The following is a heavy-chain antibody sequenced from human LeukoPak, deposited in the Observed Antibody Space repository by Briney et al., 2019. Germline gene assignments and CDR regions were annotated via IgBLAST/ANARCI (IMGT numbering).Heavy chain of an antibody. CDR1: GFTFSSYA. CDR2: ISGSGGST. CDR3: AKDWMATNTYYYYYMDV. Sequence: GSLRLSCATFGFTFSSYAIDGVRQAPGKGLEGVSAISGSGGSTYYADSVKGRFTISRDNSKNTLYLQMNSLRAEDTAVYYCAKDWMATNTYYYYYMDVWGKGTTVTVSS. J-gene: IGHJ6*03. V-gene: IGHV3-23*01. D-gene: IGHD5-24*01.